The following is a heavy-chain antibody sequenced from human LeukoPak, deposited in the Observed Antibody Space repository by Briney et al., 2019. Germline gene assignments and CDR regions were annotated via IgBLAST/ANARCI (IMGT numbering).Heavy chain of an antibody. V-gene: IGHV3-30*02. Sequence: GGSLRLSCAASGFTFSSYAMSWVRQAPGKGLEWVAFIRYDGSNKYYADSVKGRFTISRDNSKNTLYLQMNSLRAEDTAVYYCAKDQGYSSSWYYFDYWGQGTLVTVSS. CDR1: GFTFSSYA. CDR2: IRYDGSNK. CDR3: AKDQGYSSSWYYFDY. J-gene: IGHJ4*02. D-gene: IGHD6-13*01.